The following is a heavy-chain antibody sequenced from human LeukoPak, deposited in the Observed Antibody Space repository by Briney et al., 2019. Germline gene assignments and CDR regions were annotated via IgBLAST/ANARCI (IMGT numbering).Heavy chain of an antibody. V-gene: IGHV3-15*01. J-gene: IGHJ4*02. CDR3: ARDRDLPLVVPAAIPLDY. Sequence: GGSLRLSCAASGFTFSNAWMSWVRQAPGKGLEWVGRIKSKTDGGTTGYAAPVKGRFTISRDDSKNTLYLQMNSLRAEDTAVYYCARDRDLPLVVPAAIPLDYWGQGTLVTVSS. CDR2: IKSKTDGGTT. CDR1: GFTFSNAW. D-gene: IGHD2-2*01.